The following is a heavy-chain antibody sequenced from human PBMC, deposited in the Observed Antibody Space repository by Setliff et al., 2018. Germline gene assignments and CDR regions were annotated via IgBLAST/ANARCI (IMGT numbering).Heavy chain of an antibody. V-gene: IGHV3-74*01. CDR1: GFTFSSYW. CDR3: AREVNDNFWSGYLYYYGMDA. CDR2: INSDGGST. J-gene: IGHJ6*02. D-gene: IGHD3-3*01. Sequence: GGSLRLSCAASGFTFSSYWMHWVRQAPGKGLVWVSRINSDGGSTSYADSVKGRFTISRDNAKNTLYLQMNSLRAEDTAVYYCAREVNDNFWSGYLYYYGMDAWGQGTTVTVSS.